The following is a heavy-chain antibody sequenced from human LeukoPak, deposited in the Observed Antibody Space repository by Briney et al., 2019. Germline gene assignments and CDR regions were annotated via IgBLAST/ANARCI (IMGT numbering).Heavy chain of an antibody. Sequence: PSETLSLTCAVYGGSLSGSYWSWIRQPPGKGLEWIGESNHVGSTTYNPSLKSRVTISVDTSKKQFSLKLSSVTAADTAVYYCARAEGLVDAFDIWGQGTMVTVSS. V-gene: IGHV4-34*01. J-gene: IGHJ3*02. CDR1: GGSLSGSY. CDR3: ARAEGLVDAFDI. CDR2: SNHVGST.